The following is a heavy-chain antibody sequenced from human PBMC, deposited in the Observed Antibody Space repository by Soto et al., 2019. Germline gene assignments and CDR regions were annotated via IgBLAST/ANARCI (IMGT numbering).Heavy chain of an antibody. D-gene: IGHD3-3*01. J-gene: IGHJ4*02. CDR1: GGSISSGDYY. Sequence: SETLSLTCTVSGGSISSGDYYWSWIRQPPGKGLEWIGYIYYSGSTYYNPSLKSRVTISVGTSKNQFSLKLSSVTAADTAVYYCARETGGSVSGVVIIPHFDYWGQGTLVTVSS. CDR2: IYYSGST. V-gene: IGHV4-30-4*01. CDR3: ARETGGSVSGVVIIPHFDY.